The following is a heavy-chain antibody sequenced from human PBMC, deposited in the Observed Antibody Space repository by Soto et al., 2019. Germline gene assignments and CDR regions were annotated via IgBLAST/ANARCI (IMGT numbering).Heavy chain of an antibody. Sequence: QVQLVESGGGVVQPGRSRRLSCAASGFTFSSYGMHWVRQAPGKGLEWGAVIWYDGSNKYYADSVKGRFTISRDNSKNTLYLQMNSLRAEDTAVYSCARDGYCSGGSCYSVPVFDYWGQGTLVTVSS. CDR3: ARDGYCSGGSCYSVPVFDY. V-gene: IGHV3-33*01. CDR2: IWYDGSNK. CDR1: GFTFSSYG. J-gene: IGHJ4*02. D-gene: IGHD2-15*01.